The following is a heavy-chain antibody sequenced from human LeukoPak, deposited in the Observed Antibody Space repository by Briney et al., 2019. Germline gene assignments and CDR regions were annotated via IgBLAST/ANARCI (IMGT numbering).Heavy chain of an antibody. V-gene: IGHV3-30*18. Sequence: GGSLRLSCAASGFTFSSCSMHWVRRAPGKGLEWVAVISYDGSNKYYADSVKGRFTISRDNSKNTLYLQMNSLRAEDTAVYYCAKDSGSGWFTPPGAFDYWGQGTLVTVSS. J-gene: IGHJ4*02. CDR2: ISYDGSNK. CDR3: AKDSGSGWFTPPGAFDY. CDR1: GFTFSSCS. D-gene: IGHD6-19*01.